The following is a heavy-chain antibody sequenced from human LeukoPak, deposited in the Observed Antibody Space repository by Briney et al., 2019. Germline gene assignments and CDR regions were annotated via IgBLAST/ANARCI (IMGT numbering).Heavy chain of an antibody. Sequence: GGSLRLSCAASGFTFSSYWMSWVRQAPGKGLEWVANIKQDGSEKYYVDSVKGRFTISRDNAKNSLYLQMNSLRAEDTAVYYCARGLTVTTVYYYYMDVWGKGTTVTVSS. J-gene: IGHJ6*03. CDR1: GFTFSSYW. D-gene: IGHD4-17*01. CDR2: IKQDGSEK. V-gene: IGHV3-7*01. CDR3: ARGLTVTTVYYYYMDV.